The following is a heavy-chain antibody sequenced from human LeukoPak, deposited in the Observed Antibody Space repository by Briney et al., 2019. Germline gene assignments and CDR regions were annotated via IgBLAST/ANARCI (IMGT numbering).Heavy chain of an antibody. V-gene: IGHV4-59*01. Sequence: PSETLSLTCTVSGGSISGYYWSWIRQPPGKGLGWIGYIYYSGGTNYNPSLKSRVTMSVDTSKNQFFLKLNSVTAADTAVYYCVGGFYDSSGYSAPFDFWGQGTLVTVSS. CDR2: IYYSGGT. J-gene: IGHJ4*02. D-gene: IGHD3-22*01. CDR1: GGSISGYY. CDR3: VGGFYDSSGYSAPFDF.